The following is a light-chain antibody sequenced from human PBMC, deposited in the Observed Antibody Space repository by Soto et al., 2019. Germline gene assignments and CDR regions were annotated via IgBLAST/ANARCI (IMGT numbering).Light chain of an antibody. J-gene: IGLJ2*01. CDR3: TSWTTSTTMI. Sequence: QSALTQPASVSDSPGQSITISCTGTSSDIGAYNVVSWYQQHPGKAPKLMLYDVNIRPSGVSNRFSGSKSGNTASLTISGLQAEDEADYYCTSWTTSTTMIFGGGTQLTVL. V-gene: IGLV2-14*03. CDR1: SSDIGAYNV. CDR2: DVN.